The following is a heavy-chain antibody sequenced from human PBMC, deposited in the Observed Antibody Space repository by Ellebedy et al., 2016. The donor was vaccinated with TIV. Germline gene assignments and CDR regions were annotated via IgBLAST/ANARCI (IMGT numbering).Heavy chain of an antibody. V-gene: IGHV3-20*01. CDR1: AFNLGEHD. Sequence: PGGSLRLSCAASAFNLGEHDMSWVRPVPGKGLEWVSGISWNGDSRHYADAVKGRFTISRDNAKTAVYLQMYSLRAEDTALYHCARGYYASYPYYFDYWGQGTLVTVSS. CDR2: ISWNGDSR. D-gene: IGHD3-16*01. J-gene: IGHJ4*02. CDR3: ARGYYASYPYYFDY.